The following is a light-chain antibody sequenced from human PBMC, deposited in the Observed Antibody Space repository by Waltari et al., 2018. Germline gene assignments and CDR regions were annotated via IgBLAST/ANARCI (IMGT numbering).Light chain of an antibody. CDR3: QQYFTPPALT. CDR2: WAS. J-gene: IGKJ4*01. Sequence: DIVMTQSPDSLAVSLGERATINCKSSQTVLHSSNNKNYLAWYQQKPGQPPKLLFHWASVRESGVPDRFSGSGSGTDFTLIISSLQAEDVAVYYCQQYFTPPALTFGGGTRVEIK. CDR1: QTVLHSSNNKNY. V-gene: IGKV4-1*01.